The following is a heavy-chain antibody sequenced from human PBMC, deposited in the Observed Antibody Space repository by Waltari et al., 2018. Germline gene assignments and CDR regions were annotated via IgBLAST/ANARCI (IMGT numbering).Heavy chain of an antibody. D-gene: IGHD3-16*01. CDR2: IDPNSGGT. Sequence: QVQLVQSGAEVKKSGASVKVSCQASGYTFTGYYIHWVRQAPGQGLEWMGWIDPNSGGTKYELNFQGRVTMTRDRSISTAYMELSRLGSDDTAVYYCARAPYTTARWGYWGQGTLVTVSS. CDR3: ARAPYTTARWGY. CDR1: GYTFTGYY. J-gene: IGHJ4*02. V-gene: IGHV1-2*02.